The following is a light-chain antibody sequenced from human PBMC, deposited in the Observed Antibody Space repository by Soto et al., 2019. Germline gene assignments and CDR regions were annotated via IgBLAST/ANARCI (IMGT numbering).Light chain of an antibody. CDR2: ATS. CDR3: QQYGSSPQT. V-gene: IGKV3-20*01. Sequence: ELVLTQSPGTLSLSPGARATLSCRTSQSVSSSHLAWYQQKPGQAPSLLIYATSSRAPDIPARVSGSGSGTDFTRTIGRLETEEFAVYYGQQYGSSPQTFGQGTNVEI. J-gene: IGKJ1*01. CDR1: QSVSSSH.